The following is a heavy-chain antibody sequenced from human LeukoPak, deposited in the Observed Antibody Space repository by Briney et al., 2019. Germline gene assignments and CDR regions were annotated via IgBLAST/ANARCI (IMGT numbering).Heavy chain of an antibody. D-gene: IGHD3-3*01. V-gene: IGHV3-66*02. CDR3: ARGEDLDFWSGSPMDV. CDR1: GFTVSFNY. CDR2: IYSGGSI. J-gene: IGHJ6*03. Sequence: GGSLRLSCAASGFTVSFNYMSWVRQAPGKGLDWVSVIYSGGSIYYADSVKGRFTISRDNSKNTLYLQMNSLRAEDTAVYYCARGEDLDFWSGSPMDVWGKGTTVTVSS.